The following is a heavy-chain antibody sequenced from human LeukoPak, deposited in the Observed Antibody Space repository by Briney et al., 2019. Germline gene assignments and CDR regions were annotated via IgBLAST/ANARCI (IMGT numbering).Heavy chain of an antibody. CDR3: ARVRSSGWSRNWFDP. CDR2: FDPEDGET. V-gene: IGHV1-24*01. J-gene: IGHJ5*02. Sequence: ASVKVSCKVSGYTLTELSMHWVRQAPGKGLEWMGGFDPEDGETIYAQKLQGRVTMTTDTSTSTAYMELRSLRSDDTAVYYCARVRSSGWSRNWFDPWGQGTLVTVSS. CDR1: GYTLTELS. D-gene: IGHD6-19*01.